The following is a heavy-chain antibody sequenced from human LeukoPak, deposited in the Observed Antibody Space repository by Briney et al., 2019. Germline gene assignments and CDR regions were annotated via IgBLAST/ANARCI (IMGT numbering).Heavy chain of an antibody. J-gene: IGHJ4*02. D-gene: IGHD6-6*01. CDR3: AKRVPYTSSSVYFDY. V-gene: IGHV3-23*01. Sequence: GGSLRLSCAASGFTFSSFDMNWVRQAPGKGLEWVSSISDDGRSTYYADSVKGRFTISKDNSKNTMYLQMNNLRAEDTAIYYCAKRVPYTSSSVYFDYWGQGTLVTVSS. CDR1: GFTFSSFD. CDR2: ISDDGRST.